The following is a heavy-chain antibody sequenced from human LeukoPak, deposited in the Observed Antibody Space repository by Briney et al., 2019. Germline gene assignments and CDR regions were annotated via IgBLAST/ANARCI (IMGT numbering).Heavy chain of an antibody. CDR2: IKGDERST. D-gene: IGHD6-13*01. CDR3: ARAVGSSWYGSYYFDY. CDR1: GFTFSSYW. J-gene: IGHJ4*02. Sequence: GGSLRLSCAASGFTFSSYWLHWVRQAPGKGLVWVPRIKGDERSTNYADSVKGRFTISRDNAKNSLYLQMNSLRAEDTAVYYCARAVGSSWYGSYYFDYWGQGTLVTVSS. V-gene: IGHV3-74*01.